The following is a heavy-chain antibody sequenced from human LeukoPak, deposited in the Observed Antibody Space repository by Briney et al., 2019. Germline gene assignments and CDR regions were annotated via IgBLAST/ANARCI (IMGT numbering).Heavy chain of an antibody. CDR1: GGSISSYY. J-gene: IGHJ4*02. D-gene: IGHD6-13*01. Sequence: PSETLSLTCTVSGGSISSYYWSWIRQPPGKGLEWIGYIYYSGSTNYNPSLKSRVTISVDTSKNQFSLKLSSVTAADTAVYYCARDPAAGLFDYWGQGTLVTVSS. CDR3: ARDPAAGLFDY. CDR2: IYYSGST. V-gene: IGHV4-59*01.